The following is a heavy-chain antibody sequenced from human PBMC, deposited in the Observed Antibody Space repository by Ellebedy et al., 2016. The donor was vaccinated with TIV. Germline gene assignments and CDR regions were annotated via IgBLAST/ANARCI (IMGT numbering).Heavy chain of an antibody. Sequence: AASVQVSCKASGYTFTSHGISWVRQAPGRGLEWMGWLSSYHGNTKYAQKFQGRVTMTTDTSTSTTYMELRGLRSDDTALYYCARIGGGVSGTSFDVWGQGTIVTVSS. V-gene: IGHV1-18*04. J-gene: IGHJ3*01. CDR1: GYTFTSHG. D-gene: IGHD3-16*01. CDR3: ARIGGGVSGTSFDV. CDR2: LSSYHGNT.